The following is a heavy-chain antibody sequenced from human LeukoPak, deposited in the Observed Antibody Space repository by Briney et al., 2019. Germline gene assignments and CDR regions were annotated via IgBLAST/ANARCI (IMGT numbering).Heavy chain of an antibody. D-gene: IGHD5-18*01. V-gene: IGHV3-23*01. CDR2: ISGSRITT. J-gene: IGHJ4*02. CDR3: AKAIGTEYTYAFDY. CDR1: GFTFSNYA. Sequence: GGFLRLSCAASGFTFSNYAMTWVRQAPGKGLEWVSSISGSRITTYYADSVKGRFTVSRDISKNTLSLQMNSLRAEDTAVYYCAKAIGTEYTYAFDYWGQGTLVTVSS.